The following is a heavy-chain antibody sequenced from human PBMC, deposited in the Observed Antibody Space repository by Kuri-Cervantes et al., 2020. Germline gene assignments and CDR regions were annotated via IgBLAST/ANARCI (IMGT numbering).Heavy chain of an antibody. J-gene: IGHJ6*02. CDR2: ISYDGSNK. Sequence: GESLKISCAASGFTFSSYGMHWVRQAPGKGLEWVAVISYDGSNKYYADSVKGRFTISRDNSKNTLCLQMNSLRAEDTAVYYCAREYSGSYSRYYGMDVWGQGTTVTVSS. CDR1: GFTFSSYG. D-gene: IGHD1-26*01. CDR3: AREYSGSYSRYYGMDV. V-gene: IGHV3-30*03.